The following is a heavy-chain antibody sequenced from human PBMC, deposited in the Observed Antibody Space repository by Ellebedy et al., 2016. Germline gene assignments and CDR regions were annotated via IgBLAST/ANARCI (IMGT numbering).Heavy chain of an antibody. J-gene: IGHJ5*02. CDR3: AAGTNGTTGWFAP. V-gene: IGHV1-2*02. D-gene: IGHD1-1*01. Sequence: ASVKVSXXASGYKFTGYYMHWLRQAPGQRPEWMGWVNPNSGDSKFALNFQGRVSMTRDTSITTVYMDLSDLRSDDTAVYYCAAGTNGTTGWFAPWGQGTLVSVSS. CDR1: GYKFTGYY. CDR2: VNPNSGDS.